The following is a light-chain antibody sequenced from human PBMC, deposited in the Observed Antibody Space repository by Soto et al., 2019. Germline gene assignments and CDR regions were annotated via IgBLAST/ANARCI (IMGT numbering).Light chain of an antibody. CDR1: QSISSW. CDR3: QQYNSYPWT. J-gene: IGKJ1*01. V-gene: IGKV1-5*03. Sequence: DSQMTQSPSTLSASVGDRVTITCRASQSISSWLAWYQHKPGKAPKVLIYKASSLESGVPSRFSGSGSGTEVTLTISSLQPDDFATYYCQQYNSYPWTFGQGTKVEIK. CDR2: KAS.